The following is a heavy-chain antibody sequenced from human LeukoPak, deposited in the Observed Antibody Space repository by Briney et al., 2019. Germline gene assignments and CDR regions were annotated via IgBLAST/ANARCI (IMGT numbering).Heavy chain of an antibody. CDR3: ASVPRIAAAGDAFDI. Sequence: GGSLRLSCAASGFTVSSNFMSWVRQAPGKGLECVSVIYSRGGTYYADSVQGRFTISRDASKNTLFLQMNSLRAGDTAVYYCASVPRIAAAGDAFDIWGQGTMVTVSS. J-gene: IGHJ3*02. D-gene: IGHD6-13*01. CDR2: IYSRGGT. CDR1: GFTVSSNF. V-gene: IGHV3-53*01.